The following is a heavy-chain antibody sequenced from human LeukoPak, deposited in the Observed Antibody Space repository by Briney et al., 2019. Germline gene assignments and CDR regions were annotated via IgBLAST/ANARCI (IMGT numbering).Heavy chain of an antibody. J-gene: IGHJ4*02. Sequence: ASVKVSCKASGYTFTTSGISWARQAPGQGLEWMGWISTYNDNTNYAQKLQGRVTMTTDTSTTTAYMELRSLRSDDTAVYYCARGLALIIDYWGQGTLVTVSS. CDR1: GYTFTTSG. CDR3: ARGLALIIDY. D-gene: IGHD3-16*02. CDR2: ISTYNDNT. V-gene: IGHV1-18*01.